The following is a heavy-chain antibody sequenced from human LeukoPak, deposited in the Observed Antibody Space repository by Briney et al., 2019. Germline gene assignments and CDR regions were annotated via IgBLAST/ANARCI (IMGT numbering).Heavy chain of an antibody. CDR3: TGELGYCSSTSCLPLGY. CDR2: IRSKAYGGTT. CDR1: GFTFSSYA. Sequence: GGSLRLSCAASGFTFSSYAMSWVRQAPGKGLEWVGFIRSKAYGGTTEYAASVKGRFTISRDDSKSIAYLQMNSLKTEDTAVYYCTGELGYCSSTSCLPLGYWGQGTLVTVSS. J-gene: IGHJ4*02. V-gene: IGHV3-49*04. D-gene: IGHD2-2*01.